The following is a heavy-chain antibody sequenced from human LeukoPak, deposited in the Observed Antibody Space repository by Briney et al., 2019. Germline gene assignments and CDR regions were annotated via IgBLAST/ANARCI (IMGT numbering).Heavy chain of an antibody. D-gene: IGHD6-13*01. CDR2: ISDSGAST. Sequence: GGSLRLSCAASGFAFSSYAMSWVRQAPGKGLEWVSVISDSGASTFYADSVKGRFTISRDNFKNTLYLQMNSLRAEDTAVYYCARDHRYSSSWYFDYWGQGTLVTVSS. CDR1: GFAFSSYA. CDR3: ARDHRYSSSWYFDY. J-gene: IGHJ4*02. V-gene: IGHV3-23*01.